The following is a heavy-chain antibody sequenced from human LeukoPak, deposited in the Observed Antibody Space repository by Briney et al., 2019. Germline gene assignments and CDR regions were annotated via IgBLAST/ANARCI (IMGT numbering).Heavy chain of an antibody. CDR3: ASLWFGELGGDY. CDR1: GFTFSSYE. Sequence: GGSLRLXCAASGFTFSSYEMNWVRQAPGKGLEWVSYISSSGSTIYYADSVKGRFTISRDNAKNSLYLQMNSLRAEDTAVYYCASLWFGELGGDYWGQATLVTVSS. J-gene: IGHJ4*02. D-gene: IGHD3-10*01. V-gene: IGHV3-48*03. CDR2: ISSSGSTI.